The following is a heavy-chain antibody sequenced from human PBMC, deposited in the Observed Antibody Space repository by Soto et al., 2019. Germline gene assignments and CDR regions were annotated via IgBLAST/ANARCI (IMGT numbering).Heavy chain of an antibody. J-gene: IGHJ4*02. CDR3: ARLGGIVDTGTWIQ. D-gene: IGHD1-26*01. CDR1: GYRFSTYW. CDR2: VYPGDSDT. Sequence: GESLKISCKASGYRFSTYWIGWVRQRPGKGPEWMAIVYPGDSDTRENPSFQGQVTISADKSSNTVHLQWRSLKASDTAIYYCARLGGIVDTGTWIQWGQGTPVTVSS. V-gene: IGHV5-51*01.